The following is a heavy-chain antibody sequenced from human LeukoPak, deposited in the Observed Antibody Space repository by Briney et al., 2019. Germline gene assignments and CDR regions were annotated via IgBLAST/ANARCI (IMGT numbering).Heavy chain of an antibody. V-gene: IGHV4-59*01. J-gene: IGHJ4*02. CDR3: ARDLVRGAYDY. CDR1: GGSISSYY. CDR2: IYYSGST. D-gene: IGHD3-10*01. Sequence: SETLSLTCTVSGGSISSYYWSWIRQPPGKGLEWIGYIYYSGSTNYNPSLKSRVTISLDTSKNQFSLKLSSATAADTAVYYCARDLVRGAYDYWGQGTLVTVSS.